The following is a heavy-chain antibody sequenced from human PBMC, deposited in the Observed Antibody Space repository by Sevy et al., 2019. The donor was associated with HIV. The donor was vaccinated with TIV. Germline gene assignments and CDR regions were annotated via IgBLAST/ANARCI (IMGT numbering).Heavy chain of an antibody. V-gene: IGHV3-30-3*01. J-gene: IGHJ4*02. Sequence: GGSLRLSCTASGFSFTTFALHWVRQAPGKRLEWVALISHDGTKKFYADSVRGRFTISRDNSNNTLYLQINTLGIDDTAVYYCASGNQPEEGYWGQGTLVTVSS. CDR3: ASGNQPEEGY. CDR2: ISHDGTKK. CDR1: GFSFTTFA. D-gene: IGHD2-2*01.